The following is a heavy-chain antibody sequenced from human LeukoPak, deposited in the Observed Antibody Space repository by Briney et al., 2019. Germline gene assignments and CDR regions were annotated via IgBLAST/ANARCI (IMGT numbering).Heavy chain of an antibody. Sequence: ASVNVSCKISAYTLTEVSMHWVRQAPGKGLEWLGGFDPADGEPIYAKKFQGRVTMSEDTSTDTAYMDLSSLRSEDTAVYYCATEVVGYGDVHYFDSWGQGTLVTVSS. V-gene: IGHV1-24*01. D-gene: IGHD4-17*01. J-gene: IGHJ4*02. CDR2: FDPADGEP. CDR3: ATEVVGYGDVHYFDS. CDR1: AYTLTEVS.